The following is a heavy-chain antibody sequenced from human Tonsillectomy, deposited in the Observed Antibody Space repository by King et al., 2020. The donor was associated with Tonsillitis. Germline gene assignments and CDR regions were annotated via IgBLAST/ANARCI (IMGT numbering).Heavy chain of an antibody. Sequence: VQLVESGGGMVQPGRSLRLSCAASGFIFSNYDMHWVRQAPGKGLEWVAVISYDGSNKYYADSVKGRFTISRENSKNTLYLQMNSLRAEDTAVYYCANVAVAGTGDYWGQGTLVTVSS. V-gene: IGHV3-30*18. CDR2: ISYDGSNK. CDR3: ANVAVAGTGDY. J-gene: IGHJ4*02. D-gene: IGHD6-19*01. CDR1: GFIFSNYD.